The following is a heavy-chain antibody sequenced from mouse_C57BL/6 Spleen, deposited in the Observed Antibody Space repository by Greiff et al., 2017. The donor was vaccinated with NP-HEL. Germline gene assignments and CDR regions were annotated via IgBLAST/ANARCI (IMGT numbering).Heavy chain of an antibody. CDR1: GYSFTGYY. D-gene: IGHD2-4*01. V-gene: IGHV1-43*01. J-gene: IGHJ4*01. Sequence: VQLQQSGPELVKPGASVKISCKASGYSFTGYYMHWVKQSSEKSLEWIGEINPSTGGTSYNQKFKGKATLTVDKSSSTAYMQLKSLTSEDSAVYYCARMTSDYDNAMDYWGQGTSVTVSS. CDR2: INPSTGGT. CDR3: ARMTSDYDNAMDY.